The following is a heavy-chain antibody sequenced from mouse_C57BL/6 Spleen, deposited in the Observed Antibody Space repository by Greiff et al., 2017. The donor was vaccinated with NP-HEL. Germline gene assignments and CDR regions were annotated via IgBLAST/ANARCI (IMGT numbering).Heavy chain of an antibody. CDR2: IDPETGGT. CDR1: GYTFTDYE. V-gene: IGHV1-15*01. Sequence: QVQLKESGAELVRPGASVTLSCKASGYTFTDYEMHWVKQTPVHGLEWIGAIDPETGGTAYNQKFKGKAILTADKSSSTAYMELRSLTSEDSAVYYCTRPIMDYWGQGTSVTVSS. CDR3: TRPIMDY. J-gene: IGHJ4*01.